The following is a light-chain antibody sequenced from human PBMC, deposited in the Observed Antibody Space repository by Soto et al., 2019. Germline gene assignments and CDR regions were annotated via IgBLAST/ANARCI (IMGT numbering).Light chain of an antibody. CDR3: QQYGSSPWT. V-gene: IGKV3-20*01. CDR1: QSVSSSY. J-gene: IGKJ1*01. CDR2: GAT. Sequence: EIVLTQSPGTLSLSPGERATLSCRASQSVSSSYLAWYQQKPGQAPRLLIYGATSGATGIPDRFSGTGSGTEFTLTISRLEPDDIAVYYCQQYGSSPWTFGKGTKVEIK.